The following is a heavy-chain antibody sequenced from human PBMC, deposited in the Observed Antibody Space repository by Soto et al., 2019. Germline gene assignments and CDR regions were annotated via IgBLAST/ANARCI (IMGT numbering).Heavy chain of an antibody. CDR2: IYYSGST. CDR1: GGSISSGGYY. V-gene: IGHV4-31*03. Sequence: SETLSLTCTVSGGSISSGGYYWSWIRQHPGKGLEWIGYIYYSGSTYYNPSLKSRVTISVDTSKNQFSLKLSSVTAADTAVYYCARGGRRSPGMDVWGQGNTVTVS. CDR3: ARGGRRSPGMDV. J-gene: IGHJ6*01.